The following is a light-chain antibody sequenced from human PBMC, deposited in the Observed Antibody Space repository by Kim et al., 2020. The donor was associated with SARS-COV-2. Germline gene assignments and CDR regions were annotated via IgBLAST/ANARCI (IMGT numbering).Light chain of an antibody. CDR2: GKN. J-gene: IGLJ2*01. V-gene: IGLV3-19*01. CDR3: NSRDSSGNHVV. Sequence: SYELTQDPAVSVALGQTVRITCQGDSLRSYFATWYQQKPGQAPVLVICGKNNRPSGIPDRFSGSSSGSTASLTITGAQAEDEADYYCNSRDSSGNHVVFGGGTQLTVL. CDR1: SLRSYF.